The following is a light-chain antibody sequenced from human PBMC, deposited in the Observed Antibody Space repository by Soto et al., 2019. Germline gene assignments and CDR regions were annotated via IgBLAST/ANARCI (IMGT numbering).Light chain of an antibody. CDR3: QSYDNSNRWV. CDR2: DDN. Sequence: NFMLTQPHSVSESPGKTVTISCTGSSGSIASNYVQWFQQRPGSAPTTVVYDDNQRPSGVPDRFSGSIDSSSNSASLTISGLKTEDEADYYCQSYDNSNRWVFGGGTKLTFL. J-gene: IGLJ3*02. CDR1: SGSIASNY. V-gene: IGLV6-57*02.